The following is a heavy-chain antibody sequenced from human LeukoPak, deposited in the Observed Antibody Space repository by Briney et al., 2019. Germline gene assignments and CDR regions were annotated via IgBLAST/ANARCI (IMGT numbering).Heavy chain of an antibody. J-gene: IGHJ4*02. D-gene: IGHD3-9*01. CDR3: ARPSYDILTGYFYYFDY. Sequence: SETLSLTCTVSGGSISSSSYYWGWIRQPPGKGLEWIGSIYYSGSTYYHPSLKSRVTISVDTSKNQFSLKLSSVTAADTAVYYCARPSYDILTGYFYYFDYWGQGTLVTVSS. V-gene: IGHV4-39*01. CDR2: IYYSGST. CDR1: GGSISSSSYY.